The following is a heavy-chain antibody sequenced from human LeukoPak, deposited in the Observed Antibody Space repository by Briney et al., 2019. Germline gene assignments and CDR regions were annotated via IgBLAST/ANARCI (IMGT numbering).Heavy chain of an antibody. J-gene: IGHJ4*02. CDR3: ARDYDSSGYYNY. CDR2: ISSSSSYI. V-gene: IGHV3-21*01. CDR1: GFTFSSYS. D-gene: IGHD3-22*01. Sequence: GGSLRLSCAASGFTFSSYSMNWVRQAPGKGLEWVSSISSSSSYIYYADSVKGRFTISRDNAKNSLYLQMNSLRAEDTAVYYCARDYDSSGYYNYWGQGTLVTVSS.